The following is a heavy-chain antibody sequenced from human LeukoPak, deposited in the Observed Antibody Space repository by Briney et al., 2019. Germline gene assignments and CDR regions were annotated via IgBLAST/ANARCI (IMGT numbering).Heavy chain of an antibody. CDR2: ISYSGST. Sequence: SETLSLTCTVSGGSISSVSYYWGWIRQPPGEGLEWIGSISYSGSTYYNPSLKSRVTISVATSKNQLSLKLSSVTAADTAVYYCARQDVSSSWYLSWFDPWGQGTQVTVSS. D-gene: IGHD6-13*01. V-gene: IGHV4-39*01. J-gene: IGHJ5*02. CDR3: ARQDVSSSWYLSWFDP. CDR1: GGSISSVSYY.